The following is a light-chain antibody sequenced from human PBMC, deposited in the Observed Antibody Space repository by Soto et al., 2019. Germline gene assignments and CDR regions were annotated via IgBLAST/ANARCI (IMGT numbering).Light chain of an antibody. V-gene: IGLV2-8*01. Sequence: QSALTQPPSASGSPGQSVTISCTGTSSDVGGYVYVSWYQQYPGKAPKLIIYEVNKRHSGVPDRFSGSKSGNTASLTVSGLQAEDEADYYCSSYSGRNIDVVFGGGTKLTVL. CDR3: SSYSGRNIDVV. J-gene: IGLJ2*01. CDR2: EVN. CDR1: SSDVGGYVY.